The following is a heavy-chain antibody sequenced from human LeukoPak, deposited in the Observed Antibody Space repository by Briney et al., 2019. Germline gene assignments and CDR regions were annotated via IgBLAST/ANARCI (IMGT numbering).Heavy chain of an antibody. CDR1: GGSISSSSYY. V-gene: IGHV4-39*07. Sequence: SETLSLTCTVSGGSISSSSYYWGWIRQPPGKGLEWIGSIYYSGSTYYNPSLKSRVTISVDTPKNQFSLKLSSVAAADTAVYYCARDWRYCTNGVCSYYYMDVWGKGTTVTVSS. J-gene: IGHJ6*03. CDR3: ARDWRYCTNGVCSYYYMDV. CDR2: IYYSGST. D-gene: IGHD2-8*01.